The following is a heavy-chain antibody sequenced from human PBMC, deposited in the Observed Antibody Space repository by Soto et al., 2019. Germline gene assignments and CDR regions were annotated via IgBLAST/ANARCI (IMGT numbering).Heavy chain of an antibody. V-gene: IGHV1-3*01. CDR3: ARVGQLDPPGGYYYGMDV. D-gene: IGHD6-6*01. J-gene: IGHJ6*02. Sequence: ASVKVSCKASGYTFTSYAMHWVRQAPGQRLEWMGWINAGNGNTKYSQKFQGRVTITRDTSASTAYMELSSLRSEDTAVYYCARVGQLDPPGGYYYGMDVWGQGTTVTVSS. CDR2: INAGNGNT. CDR1: GYTFTSYA.